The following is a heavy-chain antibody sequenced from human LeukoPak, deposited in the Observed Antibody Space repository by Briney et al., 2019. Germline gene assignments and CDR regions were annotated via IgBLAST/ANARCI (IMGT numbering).Heavy chain of an antibody. J-gene: IGHJ4*02. CDR2: ISSSSSFT. Sequence: GGSLRLSCAVSGFTFTDYYMSWIRQAPGKGLEWVSYISSSSSFTNYADSVKGRFTISRDNAKNSLYLQMNSLRAEDTAVYYCAKGGGSGRLDYWGQRTLVTVSS. CDR3: AKGGGSGRLDY. D-gene: IGHD3-10*01. V-gene: IGHV3-11*06. CDR1: GFTFTDYY.